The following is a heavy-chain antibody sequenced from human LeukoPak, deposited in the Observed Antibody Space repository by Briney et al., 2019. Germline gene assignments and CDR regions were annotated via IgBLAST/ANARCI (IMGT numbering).Heavy chain of an antibody. CDR2: MNHFGST. J-gene: IGHJ6*03. Sequence: SETLSLTCAASGGSFSDYNWSWMRQSPGKGLEWIGEMNHFGSTNYNPSLRSRVTISLLDTSKNQFSLELSSVTAADTAVYYCARAYVGGYFYYYMDVWGKGTTVTVSS. D-gene: IGHD3-10*01. V-gene: IGHV4-34*01. CDR1: GGSFSDYN. CDR3: ARAYVGGYFYYYMDV.